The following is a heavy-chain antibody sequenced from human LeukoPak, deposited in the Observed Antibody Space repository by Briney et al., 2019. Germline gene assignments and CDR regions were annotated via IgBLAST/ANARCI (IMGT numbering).Heavy chain of an antibody. CDR3: ARVDGGLGSYGY. V-gene: IGHV1-2*02. D-gene: IGHD3/OR15-3a*01. J-gene: IGHJ4*02. CDR1: GYTFTGYY. Sequence: ASVKVSCKASGYTFTGYYMHWVRQAPGQGLEWMGWINPNSGGTNYAQKFQGRVTMTRDTSISTAYMELSRLRSDDTAVYYCARVDGGLGSYGYWGQGTLVTVSS. CDR2: INPNSGGT.